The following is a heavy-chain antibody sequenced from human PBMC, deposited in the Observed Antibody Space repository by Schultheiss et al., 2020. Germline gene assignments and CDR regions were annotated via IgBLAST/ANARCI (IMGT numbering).Heavy chain of an antibody. CDR2: ISYDGSRT. CDR3: ARGLPRPYYYDSSGYSLFDY. J-gene: IGHJ4*02. CDR1: GFTFDDYA. D-gene: IGHD3-22*01. V-gene: IGHV3-30-3*01. Sequence: GGSLRLSCAASGFTFDDYAMHWVRQAPGKGLEWVAVISYDGSRTYYADSVKGRFTISRDNSKNTLYLQMNSLRDEDTAVYYCARGLPRPYYYDSSGYSLFDYWGQGTLVTVSA.